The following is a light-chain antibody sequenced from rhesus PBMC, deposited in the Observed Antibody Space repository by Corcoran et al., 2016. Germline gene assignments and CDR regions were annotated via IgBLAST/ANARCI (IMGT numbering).Light chain of an antibody. Sequence: ETVMMQSPATLSLSPGERATLSCRASQSVGSTLAWYQQKPGQAPRLLIYYASSRATGIPERFSGSGSGTEFTLTISSLEPEDVGVYYCQKYNDWPHSFGQGTKVEIK. CDR1: QSVGST. J-gene: IGKJ2*01. V-gene: IGKV3-35*02. CDR2: YAS. CDR3: QKYNDWPHS.